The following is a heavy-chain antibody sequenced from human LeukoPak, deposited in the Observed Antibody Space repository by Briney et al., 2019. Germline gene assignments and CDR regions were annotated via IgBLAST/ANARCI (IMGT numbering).Heavy chain of an antibody. CDR3: ARAGATLTTYFDY. J-gene: IGHJ4*02. Sequence: QPGRSLRLSCAASGFTFSSYGMHWVRQAPGKGLEWVAVIWYDGSKKYYADSVKGRFTIYRDNSKNTLYLQMDSLRAEDTAVYYCARAGATLTTYFDYWGQGTLVTVSS. V-gene: IGHV3-33*01. CDR1: GFTFSSYG. CDR2: IWYDGSKK. D-gene: IGHD4-11*01.